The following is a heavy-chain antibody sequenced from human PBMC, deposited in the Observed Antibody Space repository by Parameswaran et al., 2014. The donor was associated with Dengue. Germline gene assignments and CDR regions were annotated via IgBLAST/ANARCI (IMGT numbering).Heavy chain of an antibody. CDR3: ARAKTGRDSSGYFSSRVEMAFDI. Sequence: WVRQAPGQGLEWMGIINPSGGSTSYAQKFQGRVTMTRDTSTSTVYMELSSLRSEDTAVYYCARAKTGRDSSGYFSSRVEMAFDIWGQGTMVTVSS. D-gene: IGHD3-22*01. CDR2: INPSGGST. J-gene: IGHJ3*02. V-gene: IGHV1-46*01.